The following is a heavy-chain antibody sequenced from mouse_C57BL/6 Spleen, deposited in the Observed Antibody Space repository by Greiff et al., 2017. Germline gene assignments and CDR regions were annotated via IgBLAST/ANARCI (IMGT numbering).Heavy chain of an antibody. CDR1: GYTFTDYN. Sequence: EVQLQQSGPELVKPGASVKIPCKASGYTFTDYNMDWVKQSHGKSLEWIGDINPNNGGTIYNQKFKGKATLPVDKSSSTDYMELSSLTSEDTAVYYCARGGSSYGSYFDYWGQGTTLTVSS. V-gene: IGHV1-18*01. CDR3: ARGGSSYGSYFDY. D-gene: IGHD1-1*01. J-gene: IGHJ2*01. CDR2: INPNNGGT.